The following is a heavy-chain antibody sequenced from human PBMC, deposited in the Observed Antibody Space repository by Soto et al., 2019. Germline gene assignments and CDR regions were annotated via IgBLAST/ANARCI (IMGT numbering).Heavy chain of an antibody. CDR2: INAGNGNT. CDR3: ARGSVYYDSSGYYSD. Sequence: PSVKVSCKASGYTFTSYAMHWVRQAPGQRLEWMGWINAGNGNTKYSQKFQGRVTITRDTSASTAYMELSSLRSEDTAVYYCARGSVYYDSSGYYSDWGQGTLVTVSS. CDR1: GYTFTSYA. J-gene: IGHJ4*02. V-gene: IGHV1-3*01. D-gene: IGHD3-22*01.